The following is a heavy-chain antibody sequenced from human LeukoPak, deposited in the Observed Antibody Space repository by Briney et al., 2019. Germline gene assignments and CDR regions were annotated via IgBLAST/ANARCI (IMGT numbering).Heavy chain of an antibody. CDR1: GFIFSSYS. J-gene: IGHJ4*02. V-gene: IGHV3-21*01. D-gene: IGHD1/OR15-1a*01. CDR3: AKDQVVTRKGTTADFDY. CDR2: ISTSSIYI. Sequence: GGSLRLSCAVSGFIFSSYSMNWVRQAPGKGLEWVSSISTSSIYIYYADSVKGRFTISRDNAKNSLYLQMNSLRAEDTAVYYCAKDQVVTRKGTTADFDYWGQGTLVTVSS.